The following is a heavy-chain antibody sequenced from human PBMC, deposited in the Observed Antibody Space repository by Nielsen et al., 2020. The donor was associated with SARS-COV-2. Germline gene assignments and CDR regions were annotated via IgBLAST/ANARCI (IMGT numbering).Heavy chain of an antibody. Sequence: GESLKISCTASGFALSAYGMDWVRQVPGRGLEWLAHNRMSDDATQYADSVRGRFTISRDNAKNSLYLQMNSLRDEDTAVYFCAKELEVCCHYMDVWGKGTTVTVSS. V-gene: IGHV3-48*02. D-gene: IGHD5/OR15-5a*01. CDR1: GFALSAYG. J-gene: IGHJ6*03. CDR2: NRMSDDAT. CDR3: AKELEVCCHYMDV.